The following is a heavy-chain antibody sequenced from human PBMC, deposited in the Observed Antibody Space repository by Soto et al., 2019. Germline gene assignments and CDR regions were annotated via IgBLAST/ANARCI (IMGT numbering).Heavy chain of an antibody. CDR3: ARHRGGGSRPKYYFDY. J-gene: IGHJ4*02. V-gene: IGHV4-59*08. D-gene: IGHD2-15*01. CDR1: GGSISSYY. Sequence: QVQLQESGPGLVKPSETLSLTCTVSGGSISSYYWSWIRQPPGKGLEWIGYIYYSGSTNYNPSLKSRVTISVDTSKNQFSLKLSSVTAADTAVYYCARHRGGGSRPKYYFDYWGQGTLVTVSS. CDR2: IYYSGST.